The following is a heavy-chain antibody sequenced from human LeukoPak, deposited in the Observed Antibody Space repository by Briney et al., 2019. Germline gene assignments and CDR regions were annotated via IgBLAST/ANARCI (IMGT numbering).Heavy chain of an antibody. CDR2: INPKSGGT. J-gene: IGHJ4*02. V-gene: IGHV1-2*02. CDR1: VYTFTGYY. Sequence: ASVKVSCKASVYTFTGYYMHWVRQAPGQGLEWMGWINPKSGGTNYAQKFQGSVTMTRDTSISTAYMKLSRLRSDDTAVYYCASWYSSSYYFDYWGQGTLVTVSS. D-gene: IGHD6-6*01. CDR3: ASWYSSSYYFDY.